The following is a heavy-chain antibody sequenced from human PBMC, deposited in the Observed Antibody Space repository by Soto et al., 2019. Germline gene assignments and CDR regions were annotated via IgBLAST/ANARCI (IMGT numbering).Heavy chain of an antibody. D-gene: IGHD3-16*01. J-gene: IGHJ5*01. CDR2: IYYSGST. CDR3: ARHNYYFYADYHDWFAS. V-gene: IGHV4-59*08. CDR1: GGSISSYY. Sequence: PSETLSLTCTVSGGSISSYYWSWIRQPPGKGLEWIGYIYYSGSTNYNPSLKSRVTISVDTSKNQFSLKLSSVTAADTAVYYCARHNYYFYADYHDWFASSAQGSLVIVSA.